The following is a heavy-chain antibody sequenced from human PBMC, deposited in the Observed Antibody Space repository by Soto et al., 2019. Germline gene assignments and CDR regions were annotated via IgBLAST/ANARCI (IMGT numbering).Heavy chain of an antibody. Sequence: ASETLSLTRTGSAGSTSSSKHHSGRIRPPPGKGLEWIGSIYYSGSTYYNPSLKSRVTISVDTSKNQFSPKLSSVTAADTAVYYCARHRGIAVAGQPYYFDYWGQGTLVTVS. CDR1: AGSTSSSKHH. D-gene: IGHD6-19*01. CDR3: ARHRGIAVAGQPYYFDY. J-gene: IGHJ4*02. V-gene: IGHV4-39*01. CDR2: IYYSGST.